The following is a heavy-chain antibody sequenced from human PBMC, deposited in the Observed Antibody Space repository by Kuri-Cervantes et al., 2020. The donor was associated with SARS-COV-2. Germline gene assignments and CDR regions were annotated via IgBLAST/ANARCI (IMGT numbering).Heavy chain of an antibody. CDR1: GFTFSSYG. CDR3: AEDLGRPNWFDP. CDR2: ISYDGSNK. Sequence: GESLKISCAASGFTFSSYGMHWVRQAPGKGLEWVAVISYDGSNKDYADSVKGRFTISRDNSKNTLYLQMNSLRAEDTAVYYCAEDLGRPNWFDPWGQGTLVTVSS. V-gene: IGHV3-30*18. J-gene: IGHJ5*02.